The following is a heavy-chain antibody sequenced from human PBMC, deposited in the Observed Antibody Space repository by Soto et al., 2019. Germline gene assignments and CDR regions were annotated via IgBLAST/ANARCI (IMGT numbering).Heavy chain of an antibody. D-gene: IGHD5-12*01. Sequence: QVQLVQSGAEAKKPGSSVKVSCKASGNTFSTYSISWVRQAPGQGLEWMGGIIPIFATANYAQKFQGRVTITADASTNTAYMELSSLRSEDTAVYYCAVDDMVPRIYYYYGMRVWGQGTTVTVSS. V-gene: IGHV1-69*12. J-gene: IGHJ6*02. CDR3: AVDDMVPRIYYYYGMRV. CDR1: GNTFSTYS. CDR2: IIPIFATA.